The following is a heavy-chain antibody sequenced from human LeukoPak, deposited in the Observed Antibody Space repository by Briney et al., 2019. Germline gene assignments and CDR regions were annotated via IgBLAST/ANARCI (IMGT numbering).Heavy chain of an antibody. J-gene: IGHJ6*03. V-gene: IGHV1-46*01. CDR1: GYTFTSYY. CDR2: INPSGGST. D-gene: IGHD3-3*01. CDR3: ARMPYDFWSGYGNSYYYYYMDV. Sequence: ASVKVSCKASGYTFTSYYMHWVRQAPGQGLEWMGIINPSGGSTSYAQKFQGRVTITADESTSTAYMELSSLRSEDTAVYYCARMPYDFWSGYGNSYYYYYMDVWGKGTTVTVSS.